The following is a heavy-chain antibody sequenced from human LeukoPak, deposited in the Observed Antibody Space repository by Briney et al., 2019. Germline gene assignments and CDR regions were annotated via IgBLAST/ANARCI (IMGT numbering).Heavy chain of an antibody. Sequence: SETLSLTCTVSGGSISSGDYYWSWIRQPPGKGLEWIGYIYYSGSTYYNPSLKSRVTISVDTSKNQFSLKLSSVPAADTAVYYCARLYYYDSSGYTALYYFDYWGQGTLVTVSS. D-gene: IGHD3-22*01. CDR3: ARLYYYDSSGYTALYYFDY. J-gene: IGHJ4*02. CDR2: IYYSGST. V-gene: IGHV4-30-4*01. CDR1: GGSISSGDYY.